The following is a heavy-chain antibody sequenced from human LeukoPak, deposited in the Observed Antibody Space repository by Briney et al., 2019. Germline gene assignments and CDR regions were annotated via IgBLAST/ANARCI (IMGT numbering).Heavy chain of an antibody. J-gene: IGHJ1*01. Sequence: PSETLSLTCTVSGGSISGYYWSWIRQPPGKGLEWIGEINHSGSTNYNPSLKSRVTISVDTSKNQFSLKLSSVTAADTAVYYCASPPLKYYDRVWGSYRFPAEYFQHWGQGTLVTVSS. CDR2: INHSGST. D-gene: IGHD3-16*02. V-gene: IGHV4-34*01. CDR3: ASPPLKYYDRVWGSYRFPAEYFQH. CDR1: GGSISGYY.